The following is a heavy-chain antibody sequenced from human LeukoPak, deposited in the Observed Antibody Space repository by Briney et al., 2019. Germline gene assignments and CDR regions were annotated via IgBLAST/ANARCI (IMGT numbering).Heavy chain of an antibody. J-gene: IGHJ4*02. CDR2: INADESST. CDR3: ARGGQLGSNTWYRNSLDY. D-gene: IGHD6-13*01. V-gene: IGHV3-74*01. CDR1: GFTFSSYW. Sequence: PGGSLRLSCAASGFTFSSYWMHWVRQAPGKGLVWVSRINADESSTNYADSVKGRFTISRDNAKNTLYLEMNSLRAEDTAVYYCARGGQLGSNTWYRNSLDYWGQGTLVTVSS.